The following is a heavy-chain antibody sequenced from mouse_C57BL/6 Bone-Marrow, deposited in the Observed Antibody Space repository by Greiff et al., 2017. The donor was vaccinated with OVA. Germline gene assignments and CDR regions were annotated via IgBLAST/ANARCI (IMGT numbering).Heavy chain of an antibody. J-gene: IGHJ4*01. Sequence: EVQVVESGPELVKPGASVKMSCKASGYTFTDYNMHWVKQSHGKSLEWIGYINPNNGGTSYNQKFKGKATLTVNKSSSTAYMELRSLTSEDSAVYYCAREGMVRSYAMDYWGQGTSVTVSS. D-gene: IGHD2-3*01. CDR3: AREGMVRSYAMDY. V-gene: IGHV1-22*01. CDR2: INPNNGGT. CDR1: GYTFTDYN.